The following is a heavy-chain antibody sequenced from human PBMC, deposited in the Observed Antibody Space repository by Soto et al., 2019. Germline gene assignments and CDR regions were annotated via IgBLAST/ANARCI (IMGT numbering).Heavy chain of an antibody. D-gene: IGHD2-2*01. V-gene: IGHV1-69*04. CDR1: GGTFSSYT. J-gene: IGHJ5*02. CDR2: IIPILGIA. CDR3: ARDRASSGDIVVVPAAMDPNWFDP. Sequence: ASVKVSCKASGGTFSSYTISWVRQAPGQGLEWMGRIIPILGIANYAQKFQGRVTITADKSTSTAYMELSSLRSEDTAVYYCARDRASSGDIVVVPAAMDPNWFDPWGQGTLVTVS.